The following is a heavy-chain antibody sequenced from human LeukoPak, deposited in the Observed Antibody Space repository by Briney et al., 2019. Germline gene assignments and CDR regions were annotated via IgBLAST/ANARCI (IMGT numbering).Heavy chain of an antibody. Sequence: SETLSLTCTVSGGSISSGGYYWSWLRQHPGKGLEWIGYIYYSGSTYYNPSLKSRVTISVDTSKNQFSLKLSSVTAADTAVYYCARLGYDSGGYQNFDYWGQGTLVTVSS. J-gene: IGHJ4*02. V-gene: IGHV4-31*03. CDR2: IYYSGST. CDR1: GGSISSGGYY. D-gene: IGHD3-22*01. CDR3: ARLGYDSGGYQNFDY.